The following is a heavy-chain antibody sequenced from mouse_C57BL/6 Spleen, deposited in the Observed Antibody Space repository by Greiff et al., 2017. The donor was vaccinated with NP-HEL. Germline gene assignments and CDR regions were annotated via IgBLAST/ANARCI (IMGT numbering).Heavy chain of an antibody. J-gene: IGHJ2*01. CDR1: GYSITSGYY. D-gene: IGHD2-1*01. CDR2: ISYDGSN. CDR3: ARARGKNYFDY. Sequence: EVKLMESGPGLVKPSQSLSLTCSVTGYSITSGYYWNWIRQFPGNKLEWMGYISYDGSNNYNPSLKNRISITRDTSKNQFFLKLNSVTTEDTATYYCARARGKNYFDYWGQGTTLTVSS. V-gene: IGHV3-6*01.